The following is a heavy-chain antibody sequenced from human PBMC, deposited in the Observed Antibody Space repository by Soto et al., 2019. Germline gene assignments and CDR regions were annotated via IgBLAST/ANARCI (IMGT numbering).Heavy chain of an antibody. V-gene: IGHV1-2*04. Sequence: ASVKVSCKASGYTFTGYYMHWVRQAPGQGLEWMGWINPNSGGTNYAQKFQGWVTMTRDTSISTAYMELSRLRAEDTALYYCAKMDFWSGSQGDSIYGMDVWGQGTTVTVSS. D-gene: IGHD3-3*01. CDR3: AKMDFWSGSQGDSIYGMDV. CDR2: INPNSGGT. J-gene: IGHJ6*02. CDR1: GYTFTGYY.